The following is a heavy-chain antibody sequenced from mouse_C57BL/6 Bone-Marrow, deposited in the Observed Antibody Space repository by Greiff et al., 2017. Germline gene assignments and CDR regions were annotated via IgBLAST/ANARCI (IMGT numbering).Heavy chain of an antibody. CDR3: ARLYYGSSDWYFDV. J-gene: IGHJ1*03. Sequence: EVKLMESGGGLVQSGRSLRLSCATSGFTFSDFYMEWVRQAPGKGLEWIAASRNKANDYTTEYSASVKGRFIVSRDTSQSILYLQMNALRAEDTAIYYCARLYYGSSDWYFDVWGTGTTVTVSS. D-gene: IGHD1-1*01. V-gene: IGHV7-1*01. CDR1: GFTFSDFY. CDR2: SRNKANDYTT.